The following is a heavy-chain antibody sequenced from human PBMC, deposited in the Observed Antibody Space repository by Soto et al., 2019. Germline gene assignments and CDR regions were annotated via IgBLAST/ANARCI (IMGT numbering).Heavy chain of an antibody. V-gene: IGHV3-64D*08. J-gene: IGHJ5*02. D-gene: IGHD6-13*01. CDR2: ISSNGGST. CDR1: GFTFSSYA. CDR3: VKSGIAAAYLVWFDP. Sequence: QPGGSLRLSCSASGFTFSSYAMHWVRQAPGKGLEYVSAISSNGGSTYYADSVKGRFTISRDNSKNTLYLQMSSLRAEDTAVYYCVKSGIAAAYLVWFDPWGQGTLVTVSS.